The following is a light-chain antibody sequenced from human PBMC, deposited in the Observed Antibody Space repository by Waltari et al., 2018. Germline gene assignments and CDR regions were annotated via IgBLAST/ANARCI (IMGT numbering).Light chain of an antibody. J-gene: IGLJ2*01. V-gene: IGLV2-14*03. CDR1: SSDGGGYNW. Sequence: QSALTQPASVSRSPGKSITIPCTGTSSDGGGYNWVSPYQQHPGKAPKPLIYGVSNRPSGVSNRFSGSRSGNKASLPIYGLQAEDEADYYCSSYTSSTVVFGGGPKLTVL. CDR2: GVS. CDR3: SSYTSSTVV.